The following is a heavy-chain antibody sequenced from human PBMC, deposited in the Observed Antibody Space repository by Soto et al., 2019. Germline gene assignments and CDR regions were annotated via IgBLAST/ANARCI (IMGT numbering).Heavy chain of an antibody. CDR2: ISYDGSNK. Sequence: QVQLVESGGGVVQPGRSLRLSCAASGFTFSSYGMHWVRQAPGKGLEWVAVISYDGSNKYYADSVKGRFTISRDNSKNTLYLQMNSLRAEDTAVYYCAKEDHYSDNSGYYYKYFDYWGQGTLVTVSS. V-gene: IGHV3-30*18. CDR1: GFTFSSYG. CDR3: AKEDHYSDNSGYYYKYFDY. D-gene: IGHD3-22*01. J-gene: IGHJ4*02.